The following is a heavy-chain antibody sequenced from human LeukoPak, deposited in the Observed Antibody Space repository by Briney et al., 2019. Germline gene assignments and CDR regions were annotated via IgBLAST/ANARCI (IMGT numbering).Heavy chain of an antibody. D-gene: IGHD2-15*01. Sequence: ASVKVCCKASGYTFTSYGISWVRQAPGQGVEWMGWISAYNGNTNYAQKLQGRVTMTTDTSTSTAYMELGSLRSDDTAVYYCARTGGRDGYYYGMDVWGQGTTVTVSS. CDR2: ISAYNGNT. J-gene: IGHJ6*02. V-gene: IGHV1-18*01. CDR3: ARTGGRDGYYYGMDV. CDR1: GYTFTSYG.